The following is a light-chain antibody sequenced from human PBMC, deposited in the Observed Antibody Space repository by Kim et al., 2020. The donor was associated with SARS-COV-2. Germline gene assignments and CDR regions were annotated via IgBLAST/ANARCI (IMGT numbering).Light chain of an antibody. CDR2: GAS. CDR1: QSVRSN. J-gene: IGKJ4*01. Sequence: ETVMTQSPATLSVSPGERATLSCRASQSVRSNLAWYQQKPGQAPRLIIYGASTRATGIPARFSGSGSGTGFTLTISSLQSEDFAVYYWEHDDEWPPVTFGGGTKVDIK. V-gene: IGKV3D-15*01. CDR3: EHDDEWPPVT.